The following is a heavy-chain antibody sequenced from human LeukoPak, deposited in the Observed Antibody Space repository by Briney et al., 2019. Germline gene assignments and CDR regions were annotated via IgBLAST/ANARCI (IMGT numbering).Heavy chain of an antibody. Sequence: ASVKVSCKVSGYTLTELSMHWVRQAPGKGLDWMGGFDPEDGETIYAQKFQGRVTMTEDTSTDTAYMELSSLRSEDTAVYYCATIYDSSGYYLDYWGQGTLVTVSS. J-gene: IGHJ4*02. CDR1: GYTLTELS. CDR2: FDPEDGET. V-gene: IGHV1-24*01. D-gene: IGHD3-22*01. CDR3: ATIYDSSGYYLDY.